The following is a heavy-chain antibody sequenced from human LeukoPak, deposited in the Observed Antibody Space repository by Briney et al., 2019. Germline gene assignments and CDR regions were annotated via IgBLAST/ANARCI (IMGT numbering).Heavy chain of an antibody. CDR1: GGFMSSGSYY. D-gene: IGHD4-17*01. J-gene: IGHJ4*02. Sequence: SETLSLTCTVSGGFMSSGSYYWGWIRQPPGKGLEYIASLSYGGSTYYNPSLKSRLTISVDTSKNQFSLKLSSVTAAGTAVYYCARARMTTLTTNFDYWGQGTLVTVSS. CDR2: LSYGGST. V-gene: IGHV4-39*07. CDR3: ARARMTTLTTNFDY.